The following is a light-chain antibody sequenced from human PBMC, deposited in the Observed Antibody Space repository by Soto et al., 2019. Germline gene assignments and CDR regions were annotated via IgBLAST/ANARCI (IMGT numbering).Light chain of an antibody. CDR1: QSARSS. V-gene: IGKV3-15*01. CDR3: QQYNNWPPT. Sequence: EVVMTQSPATLSVSPGDRATLSCRASQSARSSLGWYKQKPGQAPSLLRYDVSIRATGIPARFNGSGSGTEFTLTISSLQSEDSAVYFCQQYNNWPPTFGPGTRLEIK. J-gene: IGKJ5*01. CDR2: DVS.